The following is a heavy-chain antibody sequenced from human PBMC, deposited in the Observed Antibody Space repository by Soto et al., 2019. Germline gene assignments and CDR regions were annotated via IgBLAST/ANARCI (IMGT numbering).Heavy chain of an antibody. Sequence: ASVKVSCKASGYTFTSYGISWVRQAPGQGLEWMGWISAYNGNTNYAQKLQGRVTMTTDTSTSTAYMELRSLRSDDTAVYYCARVPTQLWLPSYFDYWGQGALVTVYS. D-gene: IGHD5-18*01. CDR3: ARVPTQLWLPSYFDY. CDR2: ISAYNGNT. J-gene: IGHJ4*02. V-gene: IGHV1-18*04. CDR1: GYTFTSYG.